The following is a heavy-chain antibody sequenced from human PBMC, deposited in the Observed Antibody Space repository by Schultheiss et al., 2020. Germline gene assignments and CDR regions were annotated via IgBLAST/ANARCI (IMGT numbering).Heavy chain of an antibody. J-gene: IGHJ6*03. CDR3: ARRGQLEDADYYYYYMDV. V-gene: IGHV4-39*07. D-gene: IGHD6-6*01. CDR2: INHSGST. CDR1: GGSISSSSYY. Sequence: SETLSLTCTVSGGSISSSSYYWSWIRQPPGKGLEWIGEINHSGSTYYNPSLKSRVTISVDKSKNQFSLKLSSVTAADTAVYYCARRGQLEDADYYYYYMDVWGKGTTVTVSS.